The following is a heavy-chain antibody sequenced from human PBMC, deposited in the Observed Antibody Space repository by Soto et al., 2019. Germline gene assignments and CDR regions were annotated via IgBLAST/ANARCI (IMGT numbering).Heavy chain of an antibody. CDR2: ISGSGGST. D-gene: IGHD6-13*01. J-gene: IGHJ4*02. CDR1: GFTFGSYA. CDR3: AKSTAAAGYFDY. V-gene: IGHV3-23*01. Sequence: PXESLRLSCAASGFTFGSYAMSGVRQAAGNGLEWVSAISGSGGSTYYADSVKGRFTISRDNSKNTLYLQMNSLRAEDTAVYYCAKSTAAAGYFDYWGQGTLVTVSS.